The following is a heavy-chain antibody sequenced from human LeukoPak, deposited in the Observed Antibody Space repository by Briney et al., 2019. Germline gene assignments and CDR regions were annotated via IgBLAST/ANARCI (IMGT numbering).Heavy chain of an antibody. CDR3: AKGGYCSSSSCYYGWFEP. D-gene: IGHD2-2*01. J-gene: IGHJ5*02. CDR2: TSAGGSST. Sequence: GGSLRLSCAASGFSFSSYAMHWVRQAPGKGLEWVSTTSAGGSSTYYADSVKGRFTISRDNSKNTFYLQMNSLRTEDTAAYYCAKGGYCSSSSCYYGWFEPWGQGTLVTVSS. V-gene: IGHV3-23*01. CDR1: GFSFSSYA.